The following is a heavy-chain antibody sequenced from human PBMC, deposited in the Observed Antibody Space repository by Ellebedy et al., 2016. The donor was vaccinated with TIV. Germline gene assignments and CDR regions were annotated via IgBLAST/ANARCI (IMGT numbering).Heavy chain of an antibody. V-gene: IGHV3-33*01. CDR1: GFTFSSYG. J-gene: IGHJ6*02. CDR2: IWYDESNE. D-gene: IGHD3-10*01. CDR3: ARDGHYYDSGSYSVYGMDV. Sequence: PGGSLRLSCAASGFTFSSYGMHWVRQAPGKGLEWVAVIWYDESNEYSADSVKGRFTISRDNSKNTLYLQMNSLRAEDTAVYYCARDGHYYDSGSYSVYGMDVWGQGTTVTVSS.